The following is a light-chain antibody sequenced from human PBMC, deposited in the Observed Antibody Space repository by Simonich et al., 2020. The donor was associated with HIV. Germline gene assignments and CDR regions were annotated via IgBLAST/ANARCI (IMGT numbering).Light chain of an antibody. V-gene: IGKV3-15*01. CDR2: AVS. CDR3: QQYNTWVSIT. J-gene: IGKJ5*01. Sequence: EIVMTQSPATLSVSPGERATLSCRARQSVNSNVAWYQQRPGQAPRLLIYAVSTRATDIPARFSGSGSGTEFTLTISSIQSEDFAVYYCQQYNTWVSITFGQGTRLEMK. CDR1: QSVNSN.